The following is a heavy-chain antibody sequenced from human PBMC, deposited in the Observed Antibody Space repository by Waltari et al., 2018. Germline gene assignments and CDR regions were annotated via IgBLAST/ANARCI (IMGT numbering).Heavy chain of an antibody. CDR3: ARDPHYSNFDY. V-gene: IGHV3-7*01. CDR2: IKDDGSEK. Sequence: EVHLVESGGGLVQPGGSLRLSCAASGFTFSTYWMTWVRQAPGKGLEWLANIKDDGSEKNYVDSVKGRFTISRDNAKNSLYLQMYSLRAEDTAVYYCARDPHYSNFDYWGQGTTVTVSS. CDR1: GFTFSTYW. J-gene: IGHJ4*03. D-gene: IGHD4-4*01.